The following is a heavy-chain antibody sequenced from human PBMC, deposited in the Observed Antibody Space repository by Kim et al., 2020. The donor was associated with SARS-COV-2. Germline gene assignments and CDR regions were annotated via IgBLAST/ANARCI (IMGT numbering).Heavy chain of an antibody. J-gene: IGHJ3*02. Sequence: DSGKGRFTISRDNAKNTLYLQMNRLGAEDTAVYYCARRYYYDSSGYYGFDIWGQGTMVTVSS. D-gene: IGHD3-22*01. CDR3: ARRYYYDSSGYYGFDI. V-gene: IGHV3-74*01.